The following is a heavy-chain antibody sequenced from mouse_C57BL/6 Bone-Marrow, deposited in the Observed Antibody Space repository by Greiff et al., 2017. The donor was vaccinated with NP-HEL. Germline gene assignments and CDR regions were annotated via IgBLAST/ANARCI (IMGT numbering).Heavy chain of an antibody. J-gene: IGHJ3*01. V-gene: IGHV5-4*01. Sequence: EVKVEESGGGLVKPGGSLKLSCAASGFTFSSYAMSWVRQTPEKRLEWVATISDGGSYTYYPDNVKGRFTISRDNAKNNLYLQMSHLKSEDTAMYYCAREDGNYGSWFAYWGQGTLVTVSA. CDR2: ISDGGSYT. CDR3: AREDGNYGSWFAY. CDR1: GFTFSSYA. D-gene: IGHD2-1*01.